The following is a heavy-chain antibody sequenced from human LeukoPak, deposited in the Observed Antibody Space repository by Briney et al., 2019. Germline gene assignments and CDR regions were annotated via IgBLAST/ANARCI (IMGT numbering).Heavy chain of an antibody. V-gene: IGHV4-39*07. Sequence: PSETLSLTCTVSGGSISSSSYYWGWIRQPPGKGLEWIGSIYYSGSTYYNPSLKSRVTISVDTSKNQFSLKLSPVTAADTAVYFCARVWLWFSGSDYWGQGTLVTVSS. J-gene: IGHJ4*02. D-gene: IGHD5-18*01. CDR1: GGSISSSSYY. CDR3: ARVWLWFSGSDY. CDR2: IYYSGST.